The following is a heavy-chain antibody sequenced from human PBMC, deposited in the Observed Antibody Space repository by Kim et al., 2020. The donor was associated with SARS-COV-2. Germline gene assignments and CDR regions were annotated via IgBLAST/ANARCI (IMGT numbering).Heavy chain of an antibody. CDR1: GYTFTSYA. Sequence: ASVKVSCKASGYTFTSYAMHWVRQAPGQRLEWMGWINAGNGNTKYSQKFQGRVTITRDTSASTAYMELSSLRSEDTAVYYCARDDSTAVVPFDYWGQGTLVTVSS. CDR2: INAGNGNT. D-gene: IGHD2-15*01. J-gene: IGHJ4*02. V-gene: IGHV1-3*01. CDR3: ARDDSTAVVPFDY.